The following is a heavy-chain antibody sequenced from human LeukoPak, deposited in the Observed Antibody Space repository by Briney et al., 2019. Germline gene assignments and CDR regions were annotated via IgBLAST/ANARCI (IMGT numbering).Heavy chain of an antibody. J-gene: IGHJ4*02. CDR1: GGSISSYY. Sequence: PSETLSLTCTVSGGSISSYYWNWIRQPAGKGLEWIGRIDTSGNTNYNPSLKSRITMSVDTSKNQFSLKLNSVTAADTAVYYCARDGGSGWYVYWGQGTLVTVSS. CDR2: IDTSGNT. V-gene: IGHV4-4*07. D-gene: IGHD6-19*01. CDR3: ARDGGSGWYVY.